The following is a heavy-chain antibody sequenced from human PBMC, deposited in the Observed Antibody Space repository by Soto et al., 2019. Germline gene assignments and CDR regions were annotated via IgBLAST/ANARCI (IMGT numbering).Heavy chain of an antibody. J-gene: IGHJ4*02. CDR1: GGIFGSHG. V-gene: IGHV1-69*01. Sequence: QVQLIQSEAEVKKPGSSVRVSCTASGGIFGSHGFSWVRQAPGQRLEWVGGFIPIFRTLTYTEKFQARVRIAADESTNTVYLDLSSLRAEDTALYYCAKDSSLRLGYLGYVDYWGQGALVTVSS. CDR2: FIPIFRTL. D-gene: IGHD3-16*01. CDR3: AKDSSLRLGYLGYVDY.